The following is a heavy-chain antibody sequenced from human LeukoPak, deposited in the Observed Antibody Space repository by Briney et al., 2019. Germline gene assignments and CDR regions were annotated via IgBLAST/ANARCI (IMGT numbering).Heavy chain of an antibody. CDR2: TYYRSKWYN. Sequence: SQTLSLTCAISGDSVSSNSVTWNWIRQSPSRGLEWLGRTYYRSKWYNDYAVSAKGRIAINPDTSKNQFSLQLNSVTPEDTAVYYCARAKGRSPLFDYWGQGTLVTVSS. CDR1: GDSVSSNSVT. D-gene: IGHD6-13*01. J-gene: IGHJ4*02. CDR3: ARAKGRSPLFDY. V-gene: IGHV6-1*01.